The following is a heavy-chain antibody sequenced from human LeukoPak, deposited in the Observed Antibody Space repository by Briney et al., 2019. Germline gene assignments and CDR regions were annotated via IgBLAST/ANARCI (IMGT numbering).Heavy chain of an antibody. CDR2: IYTSGST. Sequence: SETLSLTCTVSGGSISSYYWNWIRQPAGRGLEWIGRIYTSGSTNYTPSLKSRVTMSIDTSKNQFSLRLSSVTAADTAVYYCARDYYGSGSYWFDPWGQGTLVTVSS. J-gene: IGHJ5*02. D-gene: IGHD3-10*01. CDR3: ARDYYGSGSYWFDP. V-gene: IGHV4-4*07. CDR1: GGSISSYY.